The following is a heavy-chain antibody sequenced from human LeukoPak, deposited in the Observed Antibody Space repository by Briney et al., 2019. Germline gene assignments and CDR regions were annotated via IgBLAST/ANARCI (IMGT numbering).Heavy chain of an antibody. Sequence: GESLKISCKASGYSFTTDWIAWVRQMPGKGLEWMGIIYPGDSDTRYCPSFQGQVSISADNSISTAYLQWTSLKASDTAMYYCARGGRRAVAGTFDYWGQGTLVTVSS. CDR1: GYSFTTDW. CDR3: ARGGRRAVAGTFDY. V-gene: IGHV5-51*01. D-gene: IGHD6-19*01. J-gene: IGHJ4*02. CDR2: IYPGDSDT.